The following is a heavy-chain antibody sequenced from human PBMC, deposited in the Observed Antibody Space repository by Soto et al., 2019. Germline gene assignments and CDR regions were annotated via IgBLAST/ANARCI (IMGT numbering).Heavy chain of an antibody. CDR1: GFSLSTSGLG. Sequence: QITLRESGPTLVKPTQTLTLTCTFSGFSLSTSGLGVGWIRQPPGKALEWLALIYWDDDERYSPSLKSRLTITKDTSKNQVVLTMTNMDPVDTATYFCAHTRPPRIFFYWGQGTLVTVSS. V-gene: IGHV2-5*02. CDR2: IYWDDDE. D-gene: IGHD3-3*01. J-gene: IGHJ4*02. CDR3: AHTRPPRIFFY.